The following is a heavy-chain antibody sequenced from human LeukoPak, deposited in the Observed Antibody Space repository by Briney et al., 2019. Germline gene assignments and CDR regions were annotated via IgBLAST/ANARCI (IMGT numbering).Heavy chain of an antibody. CDR1: GGSISSYY. V-gene: IGHV4-59*08. J-gene: IGHJ4*02. CDR3: ARLGAAAFSYYFDY. Sequence: SETLSLTCTVSGGSISSYYWSWIRQPPGKGLEWIGYIYYSGSANYNPTLKSRVTISVDTSKNQLSLKLSSVTAADTAVYYCARLGAAAFSYYFDYWGQGTLVTVSS. D-gene: IGHD2-2*01. CDR2: IYYSGSA.